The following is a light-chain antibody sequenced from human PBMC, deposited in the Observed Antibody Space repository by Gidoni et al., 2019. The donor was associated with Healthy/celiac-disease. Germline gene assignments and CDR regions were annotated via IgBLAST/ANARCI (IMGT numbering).Light chain of an antibody. V-gene: IGKV3-20*01. Sequence: EIVLTQSPGTLSLSPGERATLSCRASQSVSSSYLAWYHQKPGQAPRLLIYGASSRATGIPDRFSCSASVTDFTLTISILDPRDFAVYCCQRYGSPKGSFGQGTKLEIK. J-gene: IGKJ2*04. CDR1: QSVSSSY. CDR2: GAS. CDR3: QRYGSPKGS.